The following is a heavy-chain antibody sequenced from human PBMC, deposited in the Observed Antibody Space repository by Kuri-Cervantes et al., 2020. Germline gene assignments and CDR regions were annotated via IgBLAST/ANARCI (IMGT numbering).Heavy chain of an antibody. CDR3: ARDRAEYSSSWYNYFDY. V-gene: IGHV4-61*01. CDR1: GGSVSSGSYY. Sequence: SETLSLTCTVSGGSVSSGSYYWSWIRQPPGKGLEWIGYIYYSGSTNYNPSLKSRATISVDTSKNQFSLKLSSVTAADTAVYYCARDRAEYSSSWYNYFDYWGQGTLVTVSS. J-gene: IGHJ4*02. D-gene: IGHD6-13*01. CDR2: IYYSGST.